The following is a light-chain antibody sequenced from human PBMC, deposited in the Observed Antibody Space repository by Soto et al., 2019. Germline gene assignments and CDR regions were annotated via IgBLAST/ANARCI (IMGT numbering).Light chain of an antibody. V-gene: IGKV3-11*01. J-gene: IGKJ1*01. CDR2: DAS. CDR1: QYIGGY. CDR3: QQRNISPSP. Sequence: EIVLTQSPATLSLSPGEITTLSCSSSQYIGGYVAWYQQKPGQAPRLLIYDASNRAAGIPARFSGSGSGTDFTLPIRSLEHDDVAVYYCQQRNISPSPFGQANHVEIQ.